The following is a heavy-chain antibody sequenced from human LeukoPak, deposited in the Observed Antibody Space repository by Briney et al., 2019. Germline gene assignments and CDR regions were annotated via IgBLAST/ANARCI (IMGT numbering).Heavy chain of an antibody. V-gene: IGHV3-30*02. Sequence: GGSLRLSCVASGFTFWGSGMHWVRQAPGKGLEWLSFIQYDASQIRYADRVKGRFTISRDNRKNTVYLQMNSLSAEDTAVYCCARDPRGPIEYDHSGRDSFDYWGQGTLVTVSS. CDR3: ARDPRGPIEYDHSGRDSFDY. CDR1: GFTFWGSG. J-gene: IGHJ4*02. CDR2: IQYDASQI. D-gene: IGHD3-22*01.